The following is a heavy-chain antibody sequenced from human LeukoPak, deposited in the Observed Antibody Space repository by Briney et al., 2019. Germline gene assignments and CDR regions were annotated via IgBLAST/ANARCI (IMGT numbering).Heavy chain of an antibody. J-gene: IGHJ4*02. CDR3: ARDGADFYGRAFDY. Sequence: PSETLCLTCNVPGGSISSYFWTWIRQPAGKGLEWIGRIHASGSTNYNSSLKSRVSMSVDTSKNQFSLKLTSVTAADAAVYFYARDGADFYGRAFDYWGQGTLVSVSS. CDR1: GGSISSYF. V-gene: IGHV4-4*07. CDR2: IHASGST. D-gene: IGHD2-21*02.